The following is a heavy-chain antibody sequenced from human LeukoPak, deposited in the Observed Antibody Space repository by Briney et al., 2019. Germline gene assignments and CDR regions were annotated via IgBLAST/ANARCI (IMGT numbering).Heavy chain of an antibody. CDR3: ARARGVPAARLDN. J-gene: IGHJ4*02. V-gene: IGHV3-43*01. D-gene: IGHD2-2*01. CDR2: INWLGDTT. Sequence: HPGGSLRLSCAASGFRFDDYTMHWVRQVPGKSLEWVSLINWLGDTTYYADSVKGRFTISRDNNKNSLYLQMNSLRTDDTALYYCARARGVPAARLDNWGQGTLVIVSS. CDR1: GFRFDDYT.